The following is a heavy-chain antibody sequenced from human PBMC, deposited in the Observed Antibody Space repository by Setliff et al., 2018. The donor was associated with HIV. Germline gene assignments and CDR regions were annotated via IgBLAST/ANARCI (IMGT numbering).Heavy chain of an antibody. J-gene: IGHJ4*02. CDR2: MYKGGET. D-gene: IGHD1-26*01. V-gene: IGHV3-66*02. CDR1: GYSINTAYY. Sequence: ETLSLTCSVSGYSINTAYYWGWIRQSPGKGLEWVALMYKGGETYYADFVKGRFTIARDNSKNTVSLQMTNLGTGDTAVYYCAKGGYGGSYYVAGYWGQGTLVTVSS. CDR3: AKGGYGGSYYVAGY.